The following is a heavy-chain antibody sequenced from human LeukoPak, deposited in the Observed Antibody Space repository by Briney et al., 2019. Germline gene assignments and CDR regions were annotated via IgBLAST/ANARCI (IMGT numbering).Heavy chain of an antibody. Sequence: QPGGSLRLSCAASGFTFSSYSMSLVRQAPGKGLEWVSAISGSGGSTYYADSVKGRFTISRDNSKNTLYRQMNSLRAEDTAVYYCAKVWMVRGIIWGKGTLVTVSS. CDR3: AKVWMVRGII. CDR1: GFTFSSYS. V-gene: IGHV3-23*01. D-gene: IGHD3-10*01. J-gene: IGHJ4*02. CDR2: ISGSGGST.